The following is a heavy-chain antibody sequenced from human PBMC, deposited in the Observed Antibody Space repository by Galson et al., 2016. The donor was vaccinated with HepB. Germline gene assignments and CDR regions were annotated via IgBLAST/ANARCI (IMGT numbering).Heavy chain of an antibody. CDR1: GYTFTTYS. CDR2: INVGNGNT. J-gene: IGHJ4*02. Sequence: SVKVSCKAAGYTFTTYSIQWVRQAPGQRLEWMGWINVGNGNTKYSQEFQGRVTISTDRFANTNYMNLSSLGPEDTAAYYCAGEGTMVRTGMMLYWGQGALVTVSS. V-gene: IGHV1-3*01. CDR3: AGEGTMVRTGMMLY. D-gene: IGHD3-10*01.